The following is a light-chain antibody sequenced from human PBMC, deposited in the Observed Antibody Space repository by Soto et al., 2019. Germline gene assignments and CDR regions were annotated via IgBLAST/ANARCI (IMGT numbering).Light chain of an antibody. CDR1: QSVSSSY. J-gene: IGKJ2*01. CDR3: QQYGSSSYT. CDR2: GAS. Sequence: EIVLTQSPGTLSLSPGERATLSCRASQSVSSSYLAWYQQKPGQAPRLLIYGASSRATGIPDRFSGSGSGTDFTLTISRLQPEDLAVYCCQQYGSSSYTFGQGTKLEIK. V-gene: IGKV3-20*01.